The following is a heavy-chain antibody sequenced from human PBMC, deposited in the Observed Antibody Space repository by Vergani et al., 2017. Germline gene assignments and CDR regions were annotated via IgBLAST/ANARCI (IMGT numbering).Heavy chain of an antibody. CDR3: VKDTAVYGNFFDS. J-gene: IGHJ4*02. CDR1: GFTFSTYA. CDR2: LTGGGGST. D-gene: IGHD1-14*01. V-gene: IGHV3-23*01. Sequence: VQLLESGGSLKQPGGSVRLSCAASGFTFSTYAMHWVRQAPGKGLEWVSALTGGGGSTYYADSFKGRFIISRDNSRDTLYLQMNSLRPEDTATYYCVKDTAVYGNFFDSGGQGTLVTVSS.